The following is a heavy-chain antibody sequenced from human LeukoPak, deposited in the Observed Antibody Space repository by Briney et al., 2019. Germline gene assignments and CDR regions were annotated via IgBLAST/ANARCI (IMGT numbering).Heavy chain of an antibody. D-gene: IGHD3-3*01. CDR1: GFTFSSYW. Sequence: GGSLRLSCAASGFTFSSYWMHWVRQAPGKGLVWVSRINSDGSSTSYADSVKGRFTISRDNSKNTLYLQMNSLRAEDTAVYYCAREEENGPTDYDFWSGYYWANFDYWGQGTLVTVSS. J-gene: IGHJ4*02. V-gene: IGHV3-74*01. CDR3: AREEENGPTDYDFWSGYYWANFDY. CDR2: INSDGSST.